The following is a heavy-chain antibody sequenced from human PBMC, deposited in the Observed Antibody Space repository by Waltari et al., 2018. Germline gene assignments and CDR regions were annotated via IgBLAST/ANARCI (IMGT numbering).Heavy chain of an antibody. CDR1: GYTFTDYS. CDR3: ATVGAAAGKVGVDY. V-gene: IGHV1-69-2*01. Sequence: EVQLVQSGAEVKKPGATVKIPCKASGYTFTDYSTHWVQPAPGKGLEWMGRVDPEDGETIYAEKFQGRVTITADTSTDTAYMELSSLRSEDTAVYYCATVGAAAGKVGVDYWGQGTLVTVSS. CDR2: VDPEDGET. D-gene: IGHD6-13*01. J-gene: IGHJ4*02.